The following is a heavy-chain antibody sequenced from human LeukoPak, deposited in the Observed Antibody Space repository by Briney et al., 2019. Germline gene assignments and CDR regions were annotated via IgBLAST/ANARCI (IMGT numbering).Heavy chain of an antibody. CDR2: TRNKANSYST. CDR3: ARGNGYDWRSFDS. CDR1: GFTFSDHY. D-gene: IGHD5-12*01. V-gene: IGHV3-72*01. J-gene: IGHJ4*02. Sequence: GGSLRLSCAASGFTFSDHYMDWVRQAPGKGLEWVARTRNKANSYSTEYAASVKGRFTISRDDSKNSLYLQMNSLKTEDTAVYYCARGNGYDWRSFDSWGQGTLVTVSS.